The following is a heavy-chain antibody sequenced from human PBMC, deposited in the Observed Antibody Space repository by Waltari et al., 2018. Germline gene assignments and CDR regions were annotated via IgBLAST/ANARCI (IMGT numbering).Heavy chain of an antibody. J-gene: IGHJ3*02. CDR2: SYTSGST. CDR3: ARGDYDFQDAFDI. V-gene: IGHV4-61*02. CDR1: GGSISSGSYY. Sequence: QVQLQESGPGLVKPSQTLSLTCTVSGGSISSGSYYWSWIRQPAGKGLEWSGRSYTSGSTNYNPSLKSRITFSVDTSKNQFSLKLSSVTAADTAVYYCARGDYDFQDAFDIWGQGTMVSVSS. D-gene: IGHD3-3*01.